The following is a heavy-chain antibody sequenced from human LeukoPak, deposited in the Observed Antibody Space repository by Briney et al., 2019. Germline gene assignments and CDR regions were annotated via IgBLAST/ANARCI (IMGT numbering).Heavy chain of an antibody. CDR2: IYYSGST. CDR1: GGSISSGGYY. J-gene: IGHJ4*02. D-gene: IGHD5-18*01. CDR3: ARDSGYGILDY. Sequence: SETLSLTCTVSGGSISSGGYYWSWIRQPPGKGLEWIGYIYYSGSTYYNPSLKSRVTISVDASKNQFSLKLSSVTAADTAVYYCARDSGYGILDYWGQGTLVTVSS. V-gene: IGHV4-30-4*08.